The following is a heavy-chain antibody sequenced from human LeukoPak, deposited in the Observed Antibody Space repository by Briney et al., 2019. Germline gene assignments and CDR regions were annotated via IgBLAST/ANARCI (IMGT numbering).Heavy chain of an antibody. Sequence: ASVKVSCKASGYTFTGYYMHWVRQAPGQGLEWMGWINPNSGGTNYAQKFQGRVTMTRDTSISTAYMELSRLRSDDTAVYYCARAKRNHYGSGSYYKMGDAFDIWGQGTLVTVSS. D-gene: IGHD3-10*01. CDR3: ARAKRNHYGSGSYYKMGDAFDI. V-gene: IGHV1-2*02. CDR2: INPNSGGT. CDR1: GYTFTGYY. J-gene: IGHJ4*02.